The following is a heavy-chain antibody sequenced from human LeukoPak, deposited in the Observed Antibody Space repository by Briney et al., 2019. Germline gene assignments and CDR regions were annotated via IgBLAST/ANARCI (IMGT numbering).Heavy chain of an antibody. CDR2: IYYSGST. D-gene: IGHD3-10*01. CDR1: GGSVSSGSYY. J-gene: IGHJ5*02. Sequence: PSETLSLTCSVSGGSVSSGSYYWSWIRQPPGKGLEWIGYIYYSGSTYYNPSLKSRVTISVDTSKNQFSLKLSSVTAADTAVYYCARDRARFGPWGQGTLVTVSS. V-gene: IGHV4-31*03. CDR3: ARDRARFGP.